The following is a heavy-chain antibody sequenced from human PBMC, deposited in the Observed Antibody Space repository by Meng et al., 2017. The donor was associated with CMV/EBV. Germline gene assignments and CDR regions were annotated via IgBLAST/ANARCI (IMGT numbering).Heavy chain of an antibody. D-gene: IGHD2-2*01. CDR1: SFSGYY. V-gene: IGHV4-34*01. CDR3: ARGVGYCSSTSCYPRFDP. J-gene: IGHJ5*02. Sequence: SFSGYYWRWIRQPPGKGLEWIGEINHSGSTNYNPSLKSRVTISVDTSKNQFSLKLSSVTAADTAVYYCARGVGYCSSTSCYPRFDPWGQGTLVTVSS. CDR2: INHSGST.